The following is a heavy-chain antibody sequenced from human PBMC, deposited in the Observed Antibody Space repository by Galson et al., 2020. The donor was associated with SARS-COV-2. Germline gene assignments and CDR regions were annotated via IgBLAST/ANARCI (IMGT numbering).Heavy chain of an antibody. D-gene: IGHD3-22*01. Sequence: SQTLSLTCTVSGYSVSTTNYWGWVRQPPGRGLEWIGSVYPSGTTYYNPSLTSRVTISVDTSKNQFSLRLDSVTAADTALYYCARQGVNMIVLVTVPGWYFDLWGRGNLVTVSS. CDR3: ARQGVNMIVLVTVPGWYFDL. V-gene: IGHV4-38-2*02. CDR1: GYSVSTTNY. CDR2: VYPSGTT. J-gene: IGHJ2*01.